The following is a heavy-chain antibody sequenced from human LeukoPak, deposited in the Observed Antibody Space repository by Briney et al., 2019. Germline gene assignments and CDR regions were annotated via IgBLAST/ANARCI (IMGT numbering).Heavy chain of an antibody. Sequence: GASVKVSCKASGGTFSSYAISWVRQAPGQGLEWMGGIIPIFGTANYAQKFQGRVTITTDESTSTAYMELSSLRSEDTAVYYCARSRGGELPPYYYYYYMDVWGKGTTVTVSS. V-gene: IGHV1-69*05. D-gene: IGHD1-26*01. CDR2: IIPIFGTA. J-gene: IGHJ6*03. CDR3: ARSRGGELPPYYYYYYMDV. CDR1: GGTFSSYA.